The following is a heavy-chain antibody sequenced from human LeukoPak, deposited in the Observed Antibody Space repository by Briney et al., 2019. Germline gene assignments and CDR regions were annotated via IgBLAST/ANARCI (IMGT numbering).Heavy chain of an antibody. D-gene: IGHD3-9*01. J-gene: IGHJ4*02. CDR3: TKAKVSSLTYFDWFPWN. Sequence: PGGSLRLSCAASGFTFSSYAMSWVRQAPGKGLEWVSAISGSGGSTYYADSVKGRFTISRDDSKKTLYLQMNSLRAEDTAVYYCTKAKVSSLTYFDWFPWNRGQGSLVTVSS. CDR2: ISGSGGST. V-gene: IGHV3-23*01. CDR1: GFTFSSYA.